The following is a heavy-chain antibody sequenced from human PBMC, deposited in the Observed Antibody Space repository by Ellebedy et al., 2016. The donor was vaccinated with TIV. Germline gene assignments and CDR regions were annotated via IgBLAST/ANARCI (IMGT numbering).Heavy chain of an antibody. V-gene: IGHV3-66*01. J-gene: IGHJ4*02. Sequence: GESLKISRAASGFTVSSNYLSWVRQAPGKGLEWVSVIYSGGSAYYADSVKGRFTISRDNSKNTLYLQMNSLRAEDTAVYYCARVWGGSYLYDYWGQGTLVTVSS. CDR1: GFTVSSNY. CDR2: IYSGGSA. D-gene: IGHD1-26*01. CDR3: ARVWGGSYLYDY.